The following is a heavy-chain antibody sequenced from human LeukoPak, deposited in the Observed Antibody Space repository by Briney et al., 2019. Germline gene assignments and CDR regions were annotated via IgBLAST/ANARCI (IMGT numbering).Heavy chain of an antibody. V-gene: IGHV3-30*04. CDR1: GFTFSSYA. D-gene: IGHD3-22*01. CDR2: ISYDGSNK. CDR3: ARDYGIPGYYDSSGPDY. J-gene: IGHJ4*02. Sequence: GRSLRLSCAASGFTFSSYAMHWVRQAPGKGLEWVAVISYDGSNKYYADSVKGRFTISRDNSKNTLYLQMNSLRAEDTAVYYCARDYGIPGYYDSSGPDYWGQGTLVTVSS.